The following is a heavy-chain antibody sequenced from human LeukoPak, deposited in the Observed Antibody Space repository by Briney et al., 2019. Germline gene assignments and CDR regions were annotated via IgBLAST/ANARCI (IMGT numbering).Heavy chain of an antibody. CDR1: GGSISSYY. Sequence: PSETLSLTCTVSGGSISSYYWSWIRQPPGKGLEWIGYMYYSGNTKYNPSLKSRVTISGDTSKKQFSLKLSSVTAADTAVYYCARGCSGYDPTYFDYWGQGTLVTVSS. D-gene: IGHD5-12*01. CDR2: MYYSGNT. J-gene: IGHJ4*02. CDR3: ARGCSGYDPTYFDY. V-gene: IGHV4-59*01.